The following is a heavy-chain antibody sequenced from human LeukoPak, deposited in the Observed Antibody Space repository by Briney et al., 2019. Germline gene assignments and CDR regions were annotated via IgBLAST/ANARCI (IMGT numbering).Heavy chain of an antibody. D-gene: IGHD6-13*01. J-gene: IGHJ4*02. Sequence: GGSLRLSCAASGFTFSNYGMDWVRQAPGKGLEWVAFIRYDGSDKYYVDSVKGRFTISRDNSKNTLYLQMNSLRAEDTAVYYCAKIPQAYSSSGFDYWGQGTLVTVSS. CDR3: AKIPQAYSSSGFDY. V-gene: IGHV3-30*02. CDR1: GFTFSNYG. CDR2: IRYDGSDK.